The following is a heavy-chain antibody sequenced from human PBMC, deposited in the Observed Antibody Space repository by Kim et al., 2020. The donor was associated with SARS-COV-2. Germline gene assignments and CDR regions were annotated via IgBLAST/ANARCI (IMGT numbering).Heavy chain of an antibody. Sequence: SETLSLTCTVSGDSISSNNHYWGWVRQPPGKGLEWIASISHSGSTYYNPSLKSRVIMSVDTSKNQFSLRLSSVTATDTAFYYCARPSNWGYYWRQGTLVIVSS. J-gene: IGHJ4*02. CDR2: ISHSGST. CDR1: GDSISSNNHY. CDR3: ARPSNWGYY. V-gene: IGHV4-39*01. D-gene: IGHD7-27*01.